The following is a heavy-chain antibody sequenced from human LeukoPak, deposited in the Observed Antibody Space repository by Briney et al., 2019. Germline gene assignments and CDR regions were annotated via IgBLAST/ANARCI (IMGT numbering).Heavy chain of an antibody. V-gene: IGHV1-2*02. CDR2: INPNSGGT. J-gene: IGHJ4*02. CDR3: ARELDGIAVAGTGEDY. CDR1: GYTFTGYY. D-gene: IGHD6-19*01. Sequence: ASVKVSCKASGYTFTGYYMHWVRQAPGQGLEWMGWINPNSGGTNYAQKFQGRVTMTRDTSISTACMELSRLRSDDTAVYYCARELDGIAVAGTGEDYWGQGTLVTVSS.